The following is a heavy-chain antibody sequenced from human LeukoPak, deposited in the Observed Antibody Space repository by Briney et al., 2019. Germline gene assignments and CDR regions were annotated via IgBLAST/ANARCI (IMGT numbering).Heavy chain of an antibody. V-gene: IGHV1-69*01. D-gene: IGHD1-26*01. Sequence: SVKVSCKASGGTFSSYAISWVRQAPGQGLEWMGGIIPIFGTANYAQKFQGRVTITADESTSTAYMELSSLRSEDTAVYYCARSRIVGATQGALNYWGQGTLVTVSS. J-gene: IGHJ4*02. CDR2: IIPIFGTA. CDR1: GGTFSSYA. CDR3: ARSRIVGATQGALNY.